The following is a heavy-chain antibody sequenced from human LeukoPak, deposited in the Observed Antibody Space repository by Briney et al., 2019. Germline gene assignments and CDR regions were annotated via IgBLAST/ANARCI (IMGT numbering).Heavy chain of an antibody. V-gene: IGHV1-69*04. CDR1: GGTFSSYA. Sequence: SVKVSCKASGGTFSSYAISWVRQAPGQGLEWMGRIIPILGIANYAQKFQGRVTITADKSTSTAYMELSSLRSEDTAVYYCARVYYYYGMDVWGQGTTVAVSS. J-gene: IGHJ6*02. CDR2: IIPILGIA. CDR3: ARVYYYYGMDV.